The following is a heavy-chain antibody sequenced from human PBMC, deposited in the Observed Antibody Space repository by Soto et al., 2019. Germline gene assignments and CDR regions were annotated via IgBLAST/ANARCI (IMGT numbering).Heavy chain of an antibody. J-gene: IGHJ4*02. D-gene: IGHD5-18*01. CDR3: ARDLRHSYGYLEVDDY. CDR2: ISYDGSNK. Sequence: QVQLVESGGGVVQPGRSLRLSCAASGFTFSSYAMHWVRQAPGKGLAWVAVISYDGSNKYYADSVKGRFTISRDNSKNTLYLQMNSLSAEDTAVYYCARDLRHSYGYLEVDDYWGQGTLVTVSS. V-gene: IGHV3-30-3*01. CDR1: GFTFSSYA.